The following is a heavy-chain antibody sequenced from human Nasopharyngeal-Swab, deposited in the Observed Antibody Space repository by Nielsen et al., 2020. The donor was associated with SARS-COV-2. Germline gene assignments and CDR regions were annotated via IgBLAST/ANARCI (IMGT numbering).Heavy chain of an antibody. CDR3: ARDQPMITFGGVIQGYYYGMDV. Sequence: GESLKISCAASGFTFSSYAMSWVRQAPGKGLEWVSAISGSGGSTYYADSVKGRFTISRDNSKNTLYLQMNSLRAEDTAVYYCARDQPMITFGGVIQGYYYGMDVWGQGTTVTVSS. CDR2: ISGSGGST. J-gene: IGHJ6*02. D-gene: IGHD3-16*02. CDR1: GFTFSSYA. V-gene: IGHV3-23*01.